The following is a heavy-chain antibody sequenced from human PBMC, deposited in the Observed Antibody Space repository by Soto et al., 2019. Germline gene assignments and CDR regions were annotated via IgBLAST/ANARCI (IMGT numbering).Heavy chain of an antibody. CDR2: IRTKPNSYAT. Sequence: EVQLVESGGGLVQPGGSLDLSCATSGFDFSGSAMHWVRQASGRGLEWLGRIRTKPNSYATIYAASVKDRFTISGDDSKKMVYLHMSGLKTEDTAVYYCARPISSGWFDPWGQGTLVSVTS. V-gene: IGHV3-73*01. D-gene: IGHD6-19*01. CDR1: GFDFSGSA. CDR3: ARPISSGWFDP. J-gene: IGHJ5*02.